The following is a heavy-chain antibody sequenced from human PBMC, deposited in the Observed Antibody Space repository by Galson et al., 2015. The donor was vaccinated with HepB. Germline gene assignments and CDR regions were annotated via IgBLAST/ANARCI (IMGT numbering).Heavy chain of an antibody. CDR1: GFTVGDNY. Sequence: LRLSCAASGFTVGDNYIRWVRPAPWTGLAWISVLYPPGNTYYADSVKGRFTISRDTSKKPLYLQMNSLKVEDTAVYYCAGEGGPGPGSFNYWGQGNLVAVSA. J-gene: IGHJ4*02. V-gene: IGHV3-53*01. CDR2: LYPPGNT. CDR3: AGEGGPGPGSFNY.